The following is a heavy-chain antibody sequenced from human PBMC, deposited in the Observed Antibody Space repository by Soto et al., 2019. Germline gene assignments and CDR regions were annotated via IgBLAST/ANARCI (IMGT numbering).Heavy chain of an antibody. CDR2: LYHIGST. J-gene: IGHJ6*02. V-gene: IGHV4-38-2*01. CDR1: GYSISSGNY. CDR3: ARIAAAGTDAGYYYYGMDV. Sequence: LSLTCAVSGYSISSGNYWAWIRQPPGRGLEWIGSLYHIGSTYYNPSLKSRVTISVDTSKNQFSLKLSSVTAADTAVYYCARIAAAGTDAGYYYYGMDVWGQGTTVTVSS. D-gene: IGHD6-13*01.